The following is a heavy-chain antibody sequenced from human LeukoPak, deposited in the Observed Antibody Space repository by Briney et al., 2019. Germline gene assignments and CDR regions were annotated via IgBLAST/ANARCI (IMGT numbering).Heavy chain of an antibody. J-gene: IGHJ5*01. CDR2: ISASGRTN. V-gene: IGHV3-48*03. CDR1: EFIFSDYD. CDR3: AKEITARSWFDP. D-gene: IGHD3-10*01. Sequence: GGSLRLSCDASEFIFSDYDMNWVRQAPGKGLEWVAHISASGRTNYYADAVKGRFTISRDNVDNSLVLQMNSLRVEDTAMYYCAKEITARSWFDPWGQGTQVTVSS.